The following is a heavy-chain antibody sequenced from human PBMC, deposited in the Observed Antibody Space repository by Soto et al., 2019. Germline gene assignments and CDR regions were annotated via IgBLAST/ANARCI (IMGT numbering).Heavy chain of an antibody. CDR1: GYSFTSYW. J-gene: IGHJ6*02. CDR2: IDPSDSYT. V-gene: IGHV5-10-1*01. CDR3: ARPATTVTTLDGMDV. D-gene: IGHD4-17*01. Sequence: GESLKISCKGSGYSFTSYWISWVRQMPGKGLEWMGRIDPSDSYTNYSPSFQGHVTISADKSISTAYLQWSSLKASDTAMYYCARPATTVTTLDGMDVWGQGTMVTVSS.